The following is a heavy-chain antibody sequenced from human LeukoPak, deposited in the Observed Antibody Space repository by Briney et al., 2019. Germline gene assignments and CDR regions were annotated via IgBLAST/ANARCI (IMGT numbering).Heavy chain of an antibody. CDR3: ARFKGGTGFDY. D-gene: IGHD1-26*01. CDR1: GGSITTTDFD. V-gene: IGHV4-39*01. Sequence: PSETLSLTCAVSGGSITTTDFDWAWTRQPPGQGFEWIATISSSGKAYYSTSPMSLVTISVNTTKNQFSLDVTSVTAADTGLFYCARFKGGTGFDYWGRGILVIVS. J-gene: IGHJ4*02. CDR2: ISSSGKA.